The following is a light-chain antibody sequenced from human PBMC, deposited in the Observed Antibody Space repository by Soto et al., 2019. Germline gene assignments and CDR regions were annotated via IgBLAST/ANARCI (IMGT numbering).Light chain of an antibody. CDR1: QTVATF. CDR2: AAS. J-gene: IGKJ2*01. CDR3: QQSLSTPYT. V-gene: IGKV1-39*01. Sequence: DIQMTQSPASLSASIGGRVSISCRASQTVATFLNWYQQKPGKVPQLLIYAASTLQSGVPSRFSGSGSGTDFTLVISSLQREDFGTYYCQQSLSTPYTFGQGTKVDIK.